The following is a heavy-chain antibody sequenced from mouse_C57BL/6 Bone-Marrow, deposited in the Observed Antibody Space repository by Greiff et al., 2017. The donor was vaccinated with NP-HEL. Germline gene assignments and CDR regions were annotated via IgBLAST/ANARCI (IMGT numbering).Heavy chain of an antibody. CDR1: GYTFTSYT. CDR2: ITPSSGYT. D-gene: IGHD2-4*01. Sequence: QVQLQQSGAELARPGASVKMSCKASGYTFTSYTMHWVKQRPGQGLEWIGYITPSSGYTKYNQKFKDKATLTADKSSSTAYMQLSSLTSEDSAVYYCASSPYYDYDEDYFDYWGQGTTLTVSS. V-gene: IGHV1-4*01. CDR3: ASSPYYDYDEDYFDY. J-gene: IGHJ2*01.